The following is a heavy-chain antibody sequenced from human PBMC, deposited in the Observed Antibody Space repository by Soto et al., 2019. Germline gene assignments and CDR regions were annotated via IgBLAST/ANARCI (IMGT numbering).Heavy chain of an antibody. CDR3: ARSYCSGGSCRDALAF. Sequence: PGESLRLSCTASGFTFSDYSMNWVRHAPGKGLEWVSYISSSSGTIHYADSVKGRFTISRDNAKSSLFLHMSSLRAEDTAVYYCARSYCSGGSCRDALAFWGQGTTVTV. V-gene: IGHV3-48*01. CDR1: GFTFSDYS. D-gene: IGHD2-15*01. CDR2: ISSSSGTI. J-gene: IGHJ3*01.